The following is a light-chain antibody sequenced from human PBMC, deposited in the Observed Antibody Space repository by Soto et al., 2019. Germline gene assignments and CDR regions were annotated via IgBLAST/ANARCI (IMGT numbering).Light chain of an antibody. CDR3: QQYRGWPRT. CDR2: GAS. J-gene: IGKJ1*01. CDR1: QSVIYD. V-gene: IGKV3-15*01. Sequence: EIVLTQSLATLSVSPGERVTLSCRASQSVIYDLAWYQQKPGQAPRLLVYGASTRATDAPPRFRGSGSGTDFSLTISSLQSEDIATYYCQQYRGWPRTFGQGSRIEIK.